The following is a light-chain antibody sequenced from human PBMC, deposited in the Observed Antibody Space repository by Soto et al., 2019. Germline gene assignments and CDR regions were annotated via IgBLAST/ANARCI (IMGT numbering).Light chain of an antibody. Sequence: QSVLTQPASVSGSXGXSXTXXXXXXXXXVGVFNYVSLYQQHPGKAPKLMIYDVTNRPSGVSYRFSGSKSGNTASLTISGLQAEDEADYYCNSYTSSSTYVFGTGTKVTVL. CDR3: NSYTSSSTYV. CDR2: DVT. J-gene: IGLJ1*01. CDR1: XXXVGVFNY. V-gene: IGLV2-14*03.